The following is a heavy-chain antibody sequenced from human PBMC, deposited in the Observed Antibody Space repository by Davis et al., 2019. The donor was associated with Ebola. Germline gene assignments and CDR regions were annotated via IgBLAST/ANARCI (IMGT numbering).Heavy chain of an antibody. CDR1: GYTFTSYY. J-gene: IGHJ5*02. Sequence: ASVTVSCKASGYTFTSYYMHWVRQAPGQGLEWMGIINPSGGSTSYAQKFQGRVTMTRDTSTSTVYMELSSLRSEDTAVYYCATDLTPYSSGWYNWFDPWGQGTLVTVSS. CDR2: INPSGGST. CDR3: ATDLTPYSSGWYNWFDP. D-gene: IGHD6-19*01. V-gene: IGHV1-46*01.